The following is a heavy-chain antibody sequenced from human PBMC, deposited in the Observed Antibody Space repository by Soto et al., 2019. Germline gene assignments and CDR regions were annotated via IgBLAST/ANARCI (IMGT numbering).Heavy chain of an antibody. CDR2: ISSSSSYI. J-gene: IGHJ6*02. D-gene: IGHD1-26*01. Sequence: GGSLRLSCAASGFTFSSYSMNWVRQAPGKGLEWVSSISSSSSYIYYADSVKGRFTISRDNAKNSLYLQMNSLRAEDTAVYYCARDVKGATDGMDVWGQGTTVTVSS. CDR1: GFTFSSYS. V-gene: IGHV3-21*01. CDR3: ARDVKGATDGMDV.